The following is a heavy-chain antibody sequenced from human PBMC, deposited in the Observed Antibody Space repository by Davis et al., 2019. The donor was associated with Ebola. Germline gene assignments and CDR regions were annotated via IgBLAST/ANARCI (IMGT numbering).Heavy chain of an antibody. CDR2: IYYSGST. D-gene: IGHD3-22*01. Sequence: MPSETLSLTCTVSGGSISSYYWSWIRQPPGKGLEWIGYIYYSGSTYYNPSLKSRATISVDTSKNQFSLKLSSVTAADTAVYYCASLLTYYYDSSGYYRTAYFDYWGQGALVTVSS. CDR1: GGSISSYY. CDR3: ASLLTYYYDSSGYYRTAYFDY. J-gene: IGHJ4*02. V-gene: IGHV4-59*04.